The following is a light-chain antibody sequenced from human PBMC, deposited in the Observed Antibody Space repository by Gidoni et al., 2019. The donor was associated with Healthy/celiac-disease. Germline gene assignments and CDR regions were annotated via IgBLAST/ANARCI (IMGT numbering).Light chain of an antibody. J-gene: IGKJ1*01. V-gene: IGKV6-21*01. CDR1: QSICSS. CDR3: HQSSSLPQT. Sequence: EIVPIQSPDFQSVTPREKVTITCRASQSICSSLNWYQQKPDQSPKLLIKDASQSFSGVPSRFSGSGSGTDFTLTINSLEAEDAATYYCHQSSSLPQTFGQGTKVEIK. CDR2: DAS.